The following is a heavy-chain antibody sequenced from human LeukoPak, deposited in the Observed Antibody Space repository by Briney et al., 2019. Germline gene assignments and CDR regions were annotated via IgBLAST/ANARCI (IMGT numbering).Heavy chain of an antibody. D-gene: IGHD2-2*01. V-gene: IGHV3-23*01. CDR2: ISGSGGST. Sequence: GGSLRLSCAASGFTFSSYAMSWVRQAPGKGLEWVSAISGSGGSTYYADSVKGRFTISRDNSKNTLYLQMNSLRAEDTAVYYCSKVLRVVGVVPAGGYGYLGQGTLGTVS. CDR3: SKVLRVVGVVPAGGYGY. CDR1: GFTFSSYA. J-gene: IGHJ4*02.